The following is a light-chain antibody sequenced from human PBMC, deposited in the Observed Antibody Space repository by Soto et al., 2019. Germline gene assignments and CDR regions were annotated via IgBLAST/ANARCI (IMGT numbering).Light chain of an antibody. Sequence: EVVMTQSPASLSASPGERAALSSRASQSVSSNLAWYQQKPGQAPRLLIYGASTRATGIPARFSGSGSGTEFTLTISSLQSEDFEIYYCQQYNNWPITFGQGTRLEIK. CDR2: GAS. V-gene: IGKV3-15*01. CDR3: QQYNNWPIT. J-gene: IGKJ5*01. CDR1: QSVSSN.